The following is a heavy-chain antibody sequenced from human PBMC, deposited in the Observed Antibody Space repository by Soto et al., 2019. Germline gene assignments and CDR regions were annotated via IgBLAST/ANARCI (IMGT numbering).Heavy chain of an antibody. CDR1: GLTVSDKKY. V-gene: IGHV3-53*01. CDR3: ASWHEREHAYDV. J-gene: IGHJ3*01. Sequence: DVHLVESGGGLIQPGESLRLSCAAFGLTVSDKKYVAWVRQAPGKGLEWVSALYDVDGTYYADSVKGRFTTSRDSSKTTVYLQMNGLRPDDTAVYYCASWHEREHAYDVWGQGTTVTVSS. D-gene: IGHD1-1*01. CDR2: LYDVDGT.